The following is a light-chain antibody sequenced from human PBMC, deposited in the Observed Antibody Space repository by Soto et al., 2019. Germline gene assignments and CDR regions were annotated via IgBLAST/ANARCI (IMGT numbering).Light chain of an antibody. J-gene: IGLJ2*01. CDR3: APWDSHRSAVV. CDR1: SSNIGDNF. Sequence: QSVLTQPPSMSAAPGQKVPISCSGSSSNIGDNFVSWYQHLPGTAPKLLIFDNSQRPSEIPGRFFGSKSGTIATLAVTGPQTGDQAVHYCAPWDSHRSAVVFGRGTQLTVL. V-gene: IGLV1-51*01. CDR2: DNS.